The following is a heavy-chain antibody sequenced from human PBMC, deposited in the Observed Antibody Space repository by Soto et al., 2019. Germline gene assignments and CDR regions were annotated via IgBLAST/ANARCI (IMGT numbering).Heavy chain of an antibody. J-gene: IGHJ6*02. CDR2: IIPIFGTA. CDR1: GGTFSSYA. CDR3: ARGYSSSWPLSTYYYYGMDV. Sequence: QVQLVQSGAEVKKPGSSVKVSCKASGGTFSSYAISWVRQAPGQGLEWMGGIIPIFGTANYAQKFQGRVTMTADESTSTAYMGLSSLRSEDTAVYYCARGYSSSWPLSTYYYYGMDVWGQGTTFTVSS. V-gene: IGHV1-69*12. D-gene: IGHD6-13*01.